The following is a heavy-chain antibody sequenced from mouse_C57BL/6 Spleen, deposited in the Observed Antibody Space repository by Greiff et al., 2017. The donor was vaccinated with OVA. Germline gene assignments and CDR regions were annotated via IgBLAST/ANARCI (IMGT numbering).Heavy chain of an antibody. CDR1: GYTFTDYY. CDR2: IYPGSGNT. J-gene: IGHJ2*01. V-gene: IGHV1-76*01. Sequence: VQLQQSGAELVRPGASVKLSCKASGYTFTDYYINWVKQRPGQGLEWIARIYPGSGNTYYNEKFKGKATLTAEKSSSTAYMQLSSLTSEDSAVYFFARGSYFFDYWGQGTTLTVSS. CDR3: ARGSYFFDY.